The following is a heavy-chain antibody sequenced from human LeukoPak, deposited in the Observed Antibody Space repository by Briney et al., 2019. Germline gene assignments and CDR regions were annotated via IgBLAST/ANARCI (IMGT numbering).Heavy chain of an antibody. D-gene: IGHD3-10*01. Sequence: ASVTVSCKDSGYSFSDYYMYWVRQAPGQGLEWMGWLNPNRGVQHYAQTFQGRVTLTRDTSLSTAYMEMSRPRSDDTAVYFSARGASTMVRRFDYWGQGTRVTVSS. CDR1: GYSFSDYY. CDR3: ARGASTMVRRFDY. CDR2: LNPNRGVQ. V-gene: IGHV1-2*02. J-gene: IGHJ4*02.